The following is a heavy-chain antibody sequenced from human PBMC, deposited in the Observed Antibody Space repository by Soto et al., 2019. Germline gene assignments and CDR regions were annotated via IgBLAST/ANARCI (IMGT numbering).Heavy chain of an antibody. CDR3: AKGASHAPFEK. CDR2: ISGSGDKT. CDR1: GFAFNDFA. J-gene: IGHJ4*02. Sequence: EVHLLESGGDLVLPGGSLRLSCAASGFAFNDFAMNWVRQAPGKGPEWLSTISGSGDKTLHSDSVKGRFNITRDNSNNKMFLQMNSLRAEDTAIYYCAKGASHAPFEKWGRGTLVTVSS. V-gene: IGHV3-23*01.